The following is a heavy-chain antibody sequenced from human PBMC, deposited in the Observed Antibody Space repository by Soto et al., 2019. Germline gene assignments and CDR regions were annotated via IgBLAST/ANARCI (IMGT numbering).Heavy chain of an antibody. D-gene: IGHD1-7*01. CDR1: GGSISSSSYY. Sequence: SETLSLTCTVSGGSISSSSYYWGWIRQPPGKGLEWIGSIYYSGSTYYNPSLKSRVTISVDTSKNQFSLKLSSVTAADTAVYYRARHELRKNWFDPWGQGTLVTVSS. CDR3: ARHELRKNWFDP. J-gene: IGHJ5*02. CDR2: IYYSGST. V-gene: IGHV4-39*01.